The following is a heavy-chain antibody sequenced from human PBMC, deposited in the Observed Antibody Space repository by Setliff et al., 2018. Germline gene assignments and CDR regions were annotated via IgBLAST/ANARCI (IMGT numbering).Heavy chain of an antibody. CDR3: ARDPGYGGIWGRPDDAFDI. CDR1: GGTFSSYA. Sequence: ASVKVSCKASGGTFSSYAISWVRQAPGQGLEWMGGIIPIFGTANYAQKFQGRVTITTDESTSTAYMELSSLRSEDTAVYYCARDPGYGGIWGRPDDAFDIWGQGTMVTVSS. D-gene: IGHD2-15*01. V-gene: IGHV1-69*05. J-gene: IGHJ3*02. CDR2: IIPIFGTA.